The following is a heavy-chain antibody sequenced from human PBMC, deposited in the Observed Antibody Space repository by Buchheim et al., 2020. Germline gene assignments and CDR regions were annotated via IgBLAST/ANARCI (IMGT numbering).Heavy chain of an antibody. V-gene: IGHV3-23*01. D-gene: IGHD3-3*01. CDR1: GFTFSSYA. J-gene: IGHJ1*01. Sequence: EVQLLESGGGLVQPGGSLRLSCAASGFTFSSYAMSWVRQAPGKGLEWVSAISGSGGSTYYADSVKGRFTTSRDNSTNTLSLQMNSLRAEDTAVYYCAKDPRITIFGVVSTIEYFQHWGQGTL. CDR3: AKDPRITIFGVVSTIEYFQH. CDR2: ISGSGGST.